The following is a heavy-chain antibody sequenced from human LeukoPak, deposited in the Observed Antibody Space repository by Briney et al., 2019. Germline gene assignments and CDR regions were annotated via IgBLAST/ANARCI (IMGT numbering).Heavy chain of an antibody. CDR3: ARGGDYYDSSGYYYYFDY. D-gene: IGHD3-22*01. Sequence: PSETLSLTCAVYGGSFSGYYWSWIHQPPGKGLEWIGEINHSGSTNYNPSLKSRVTISVDTSKNQFSLKLSSVTAADTAVYYCARGGDYYDSSGYYYYFDYWGQGTLVTVSS. V-gene: IGHV4-34*01. J-gene: IGHJ4*02. CDR1: GGSFSGYY. CDR2: INHSGST.